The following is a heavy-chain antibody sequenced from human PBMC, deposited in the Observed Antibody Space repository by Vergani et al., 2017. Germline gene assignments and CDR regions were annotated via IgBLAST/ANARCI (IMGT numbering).Heavy chain of an antibody. D-gene: IGHD6-19*01. CDR3: ARPNTGEYSSGWYHDAFDI. Sequence: EVQLVQSGAEVKKPGESLKISCKGSGYSFTSYWIGWLRQMPGKCLEWMGIIYPGDSDTRYSPSFQGQVTISADKSISTAYLQWSSLKASDTAMYYCARPNTGEYSSGWYHDAFDIWGQGTMVTVSS. J-gene: IGHJ3*02. V-gene: IGHV5-51*01. CDR1: GYSFTSYW. CDR2: IYPGDSDT.